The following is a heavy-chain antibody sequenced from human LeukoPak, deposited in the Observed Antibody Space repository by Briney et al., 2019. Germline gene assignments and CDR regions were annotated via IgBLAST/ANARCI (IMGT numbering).Heavy chain of an antibody. CDR1: GFTFSGYA. Sequence: GGSLRLSCAASGFTFSGYAMTWVRQAPGKGLEWVSSTSGSGGGTSYADSVKGRFTISRDNSKNTPYLQMIRLRAEDTAVYYCAKYNDFWSGYPEGWGQGTLVSVSS. D-gene: IGHD3-3*01. J-gene: IGHJ4*02. CDR2: TSGSGGGT. V-gene: IGHV3-23*01. CDR3: AKYNDFWSGYPEG.